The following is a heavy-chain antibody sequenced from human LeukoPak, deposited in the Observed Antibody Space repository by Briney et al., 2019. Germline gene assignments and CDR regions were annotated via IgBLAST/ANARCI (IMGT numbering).Heavy chain of an antibody. CDR3: AELGITMIGGV. J-gene: IGHJ6*04. Sequence: GGSLRLSCAASGFTFSSYWMHWVRQAPGKGLVWVSRINSDGSSTSYADSVKGRSTISRDNAKNTLYLQMNSLRAEDTAVYYCAELGITMIGGVWGKGTTVTVSS. CDR1: GFTFSSYW. CDR2: INSDGSST. D-gene: IGHD3-10*02. V-gene: IGHV3-74*01.